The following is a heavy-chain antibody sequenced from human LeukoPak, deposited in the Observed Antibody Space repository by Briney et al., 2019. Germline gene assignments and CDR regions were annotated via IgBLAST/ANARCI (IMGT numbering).Heavy chain of an antibody. CDR3: AKDLESSSWHGGAYGMDV. CDR2: ISYDGSNK. CDR1: GFTFSSYG. J-gene: IGHJ6*02. V-gene: IGHV3-30*18. D-gene: IGHD6-13*01. Sequence: GRSLRLSCAASGFTFSSYGMHWVRQAPGKGLEWVAVISYDGSNKYYADSVKGRFTISRDNSKNTLYLQMNSLRAEDTAVYYCAKDLESSSWHGGAYGMDVWGQGTTVTVSS.